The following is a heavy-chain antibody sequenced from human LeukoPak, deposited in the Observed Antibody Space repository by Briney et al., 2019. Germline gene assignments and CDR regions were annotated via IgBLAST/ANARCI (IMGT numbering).Heavy chain of an antibody. J-gene: IGHJ6*03. V-gene: IGHV1-2*02. D-gene: IGHD6-13*01. CDR2: INPNNGDT. Sequence: GASVKVSCKASGYTFTGYYMHWVRQAPGQGLEWMGWINPNNGDTNYAQKFQGRVTMTRDTSISTAYMELNRLRSDDTAVYYCARDGGSSPFYYYYYMDVWGKGTTVT. CDR3: ARDGGSSPFYYYYYMDV. CDR1: GYTFTGYY.